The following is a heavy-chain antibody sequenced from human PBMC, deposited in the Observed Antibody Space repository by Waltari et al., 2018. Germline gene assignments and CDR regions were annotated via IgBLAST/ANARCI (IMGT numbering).Heavy chain of an antibody. CDR1: GFPFNKYN. D-gene: IGHD2-15*01. Sequence: EVQLVESGGGLVQPGGSLRLSCAASGFPFNKYNMNWVRQAPGKGLEWISFINSRSSTIYYADSVKGRFTISRDNAKNSLYLQMNSLRAEDTAMYYCARDIIGGFDYWGQGTLVTVSS. CDR2: INSRSSTI. V-gene: IGHV3-48*04. J-gene: IGHJ4*02. CDR3: ARDIIGGFDY.